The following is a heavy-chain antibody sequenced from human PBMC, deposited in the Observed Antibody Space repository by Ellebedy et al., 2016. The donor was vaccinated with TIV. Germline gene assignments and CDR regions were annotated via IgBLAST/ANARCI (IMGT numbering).Heavy chain of an antibody. CDR2: KYYRSKWYN. Sequence: SQTLSLTCAISGDSVSSNSAAWNWIRQSPSRGLEWLGRKYYRSKWYNDYAVSVKSRITINPDTSKNQFSLQLNSVTPEDTAVYYCARAQAPTYYYDSSGYWYFDYWGQGTLVTVSS. CDR1: GDSVSSNSAA. D-gene: IGHD3-22*01. J-gene: IGHJ4*02. CDR3: ARAQAPTYYYDSSGYWYFDY. V-gene: IGHV6-1*01.